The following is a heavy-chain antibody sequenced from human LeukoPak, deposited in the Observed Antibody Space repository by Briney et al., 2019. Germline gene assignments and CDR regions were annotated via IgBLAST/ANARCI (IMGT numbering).Heavy chain of an antibody. J-gene: IGHJ4*02. CDR1: GFIFSDYY. CDR3: ARLPNYYFDY. D-gene: IGHD5-24*01. Sequence: GGSLRLSCAASGFIFSDYYMSWIRQAPGKGLEWVSYISGNGNIIYYADSVKGRSTISRDNAKNTLFLQMNSLRAEDTALYYCARLPNYYFDYWDQGTLVTVSS. V-gene: IGHV3-11*01. CDR2: ISGNGNII.